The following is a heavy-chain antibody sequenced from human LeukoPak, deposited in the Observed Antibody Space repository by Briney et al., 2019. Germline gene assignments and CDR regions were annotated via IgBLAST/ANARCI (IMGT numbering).Heavy chain of an antibody. V-gene: IGHV3-21*01. Sequence: PGGSLRLSCAASGFSFSSYTMNWVRQAPGKGLEWVSIISSSSSYIYYADSVKGRFTISRDNAKNALYLQMNSLRVEDTAVYYCARGRIVGATHEYFQHWGQGTLVTVSS. CDR3: ARGRIVGATHEYFQH. CDR2: ISSSSSYI. D-gene: IGHD1-26*01. CDR1: GFSFSSYT. J-gene: IGHJ1*01.